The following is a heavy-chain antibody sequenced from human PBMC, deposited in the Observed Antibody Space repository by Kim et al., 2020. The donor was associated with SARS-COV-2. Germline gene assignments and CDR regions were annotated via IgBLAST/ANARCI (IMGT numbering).Heavy chain of an antibody. CDR2: T. V-gene: IGHV1-3*01. J-gene: IGHJ4*02. CDR3: ARDFSGWPGDY. Sequence: TKYSQKFQGRVTITRDTSASTAYMELSSLRSEDTAVYYCARDFSGWPGDYWGQGTLVTVSS. D-gene: IGHD3-10*01.